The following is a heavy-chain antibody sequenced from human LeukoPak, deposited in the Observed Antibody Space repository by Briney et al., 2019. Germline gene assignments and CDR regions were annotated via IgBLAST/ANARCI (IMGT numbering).Heavy chain of an antibody. CDR3: ARRAYGHDY. CDR1: GGSFSGYY. V-gene: IGHV4-34*01. CDR2: INHSGST. J-gene: IGHJ4*02. D-gene: IGHD3-10*01. Sequence: SETLSLTCAVYGGSFSGYYWSWIRQPPGKGLEWIGEINHSGSTNYNPSLKSRVTISVDTSKNQFSLKLSSVTAADTAVYYCARRAYGHDYWGQGTLVTVSS.